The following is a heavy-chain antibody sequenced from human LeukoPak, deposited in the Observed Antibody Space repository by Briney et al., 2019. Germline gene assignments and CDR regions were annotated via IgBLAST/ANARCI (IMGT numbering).Heavy chain of an antibody. CDR1: GYTFTGYY. V-gene: IGHV1-2*02. Sequence: GASVKVSCKASGYTFTGYYMHWVRQAPGQGLEWMGWINPNSGGTNYAQKFQGRVTMTRDASISTAYMELSRLRSDDTAVYYCATLLYYYDSSGYFRSVSGWFDPWGQGTLVTVSS. D-gene: IGHD3-22*01. CDR3: ATLLYYYDSSGYFRSVSGWFDP. CDR2: INPNSGGT. J-gene: IGHJ5*02.